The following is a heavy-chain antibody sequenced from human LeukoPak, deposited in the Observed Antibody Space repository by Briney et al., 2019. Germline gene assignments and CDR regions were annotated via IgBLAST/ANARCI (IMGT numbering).Heavy chain of an antibody. CDR1: GYTFTGYY. CDR2: INPNGGGT. CDR3: ARDRSSGSGSYYVLDY. Sequence: ASVKVSCKASGYTFTGYYMHWERQAPGQGLEWMGWINPNGGGTNYAQKFQGRVTMTRDTSISTAYMELSRLRSDDTAVYYCARDRSSGSGSYYVLDYWGQGTLVTVSS. V-gene: IGHV1-2*02. J-gene: IGHJ4*02. D-gene: IGHD3-10*01.